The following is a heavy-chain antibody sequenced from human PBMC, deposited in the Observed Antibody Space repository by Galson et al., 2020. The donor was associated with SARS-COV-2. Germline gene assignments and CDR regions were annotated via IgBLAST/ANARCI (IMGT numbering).Heavy chain of an antibody. J-gene: IGHJ4*02. CDR3: ARDQDGYNCF. D-gene: IGHD5-18*01. CDR2: IKQDGSDR. V-gene: IGHV3-7*01. CDR1: GFTFGTYW. Sequence: PGGSLRLSCAASGFTFGTYWMTWVRQAPGKGLEWVANIKQDGSDRYYADSVKGRFTISSDYPKNSVYLQMNSLRVEDTAAYYCARDQDGYNCFWGRGTLLTVSS.